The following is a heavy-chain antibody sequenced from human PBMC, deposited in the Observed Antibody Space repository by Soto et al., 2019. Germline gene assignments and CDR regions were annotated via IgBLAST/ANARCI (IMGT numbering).Heavy chain of an antibody. Sequence: SETLSLTCTVSGGSSSSTSYYWGWIRQPPGKGLEWIGSINSSGNTNYNPSLKSRVTISVDTSKNQFSLKLSSVTAADTAVYYCARSMVRGVNYYYYYMDVWGKGTTVTVSS. CDR2: INSSGNT. D-gene: IGHD3-10*01. CDR1: GGSSSSTSYY. V-gene: IGHV4-39*07. J-gene: IGHJ6*03. CDR3: ARSMVRGVNYYYYYMDV.